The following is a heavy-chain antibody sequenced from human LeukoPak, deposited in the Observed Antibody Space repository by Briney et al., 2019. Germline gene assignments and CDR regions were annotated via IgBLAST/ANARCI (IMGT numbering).Heavy chain of an antibody. Sequence: PGESLKISCNGSGYXFTNYWICWVRQMPGKGLEWMGIIYPGDSDTRYSPSFQGQVTISADKPINTAYLQWSSLKASDTAMYYCARRAPCGADCYSFDYWGQGSLVTVSS. CDR2: IYPGDSDT. CDR3: ARRAPCGADCYSFDY. J-gene: IGHJ4*02. V-gene: IGHV5-51*01. D-gene: IGHD2-21*02. CDR1: GYXFTNYW.